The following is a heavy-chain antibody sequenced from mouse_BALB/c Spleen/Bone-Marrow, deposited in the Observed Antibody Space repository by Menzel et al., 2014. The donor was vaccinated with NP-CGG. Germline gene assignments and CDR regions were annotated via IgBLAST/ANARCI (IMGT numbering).Heavy chain of an antibody. CDR2: IYPANGDT. CDR3: ARYGNGLMDY. Sequence: EVKLMESGAELVKPGASVKLSCTASGFNIKDTYMRWVKQRPEQGLEWIGRIYPANGDTKYDPKFQGKATITADTSSNTAYLQLSSLTSEDTAVYYCARYGNGLMDYWGQGTSVTVSS. J-gene: IGHJ4*01. D-gene: IGHD2-1*01. CDR1: GFNIKDTY. V-gene: IGHV14-3*02.